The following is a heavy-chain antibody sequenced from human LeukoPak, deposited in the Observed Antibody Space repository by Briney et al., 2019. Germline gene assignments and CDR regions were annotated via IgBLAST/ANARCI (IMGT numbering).Heavy chain of an antibody. J-gene: IGHJ3*02. CDR2: IIPIFGTA. CDR3: ARLATGTRPFDI. Sequence: SVKVSCKASGSTFSSYAISWVRQAPGQGLEWMGGIIPIFGTANYAQKFQGRVTMTRDTSISTAYMELSRLRSDDTAVYYCARLATGTRPFDIWGQGTMVTVSS. D-gene: IGHD1-1*01. V-gene: IGHV1-69*05. CDR1: GSTFSSYA.